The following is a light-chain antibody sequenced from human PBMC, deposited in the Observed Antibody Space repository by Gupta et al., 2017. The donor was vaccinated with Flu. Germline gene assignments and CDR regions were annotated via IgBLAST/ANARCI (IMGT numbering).Light chain of an antibody. CDR1: KDIRSN. V-gene: IGKV1-9*01. CDR2: DAS. Sequence: PSSMSASIGDRVTITGRASKDIRSNLAWYQQKAGGAPKLLIYDASALQSGVPSRFSGSGSGTEFTLTITSLQPEDFATFYCQHHGSYPRTFGQGTKVEIK. CDR3: QHHGSYPRT. J-gene: IGKJ1*01.